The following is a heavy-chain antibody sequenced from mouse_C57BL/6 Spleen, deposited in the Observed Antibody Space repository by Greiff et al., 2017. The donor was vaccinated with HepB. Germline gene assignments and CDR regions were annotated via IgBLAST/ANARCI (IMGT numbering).Heavy chain of an antibody. Sequence: QVHVKQSGAELVKPGASVKISCKASGYAFSSYWMNWVKQRPGKGLEWIGQIYPGDGDTNYNGKFKGKATLTADKSSSTAYMQLSSLTSEDSAVYFCARRPYYGNYEDAMDYWGQGTSVTVSS. V-gene: IGHV1-80*01. J-gene: IGHJ4*01. CDR2: IYPGDGDT. CDR3: ARRPYYGNYEDAMDY. D-gene: IGHD2-10*01. CDR1: GYAFSSYW.